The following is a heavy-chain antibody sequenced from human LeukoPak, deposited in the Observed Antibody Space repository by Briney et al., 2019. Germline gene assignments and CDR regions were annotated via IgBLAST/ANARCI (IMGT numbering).Heavy chain of an antibody. CDR2: IRYDGSNK. D-gene: IGHD6-13*01. CDR1: GFTFSSYG. V-gene: IGHV3-30*02. CDR3: ARDGTAPGLYFDL. J-gene: IGHJ4*01. Sequence: GALRLSCAASGFTFSSYGMHWVRQAPGKGLKWVAFIRYDGSNKYYSDSVKGRFTISRDNTKNSLYLQMSSLRAEDTAVYYCARDGTAPGLYFDLWGQGTLVTVSS.